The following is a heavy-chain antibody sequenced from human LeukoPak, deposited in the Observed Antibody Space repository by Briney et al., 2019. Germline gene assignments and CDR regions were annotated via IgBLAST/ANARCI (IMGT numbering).Heavy chain of an antibody. Sequence: SETLSLTCAVYGGSFSGYYWSWIRQPPGKALEWIGEINHSGSTNYNPSLKSRVTISIDTSKNQFSLKLSSVTAADTAVYYCARIRSRKWGFDYWGQGTLVTVSS. CDR1: GGSFSGYY. CDR3: ARIRSRKWGFDY. CDR2: INHSGST. J-gene: IGHJ4*02. V-gene: IGHV4-34*01. D-gene: IGHD1-26*01.